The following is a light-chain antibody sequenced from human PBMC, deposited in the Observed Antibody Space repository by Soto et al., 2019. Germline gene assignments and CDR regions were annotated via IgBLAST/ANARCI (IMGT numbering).Light chain of an antibody. CDR1: TGAVTSGYY. CDR2: STS. CDR3: LLYYGGAS. J-gene: IGLJ2*01. Sequence: QAVVTQEPSLTVSPGGTFTLTCASGTGAVTSGYYPNWFQQKPGQAPRPLIYSTSHKHSWTPARFSGSLLGGKAALTLSGVQPEDEAEYYCLLYYGGASFGGRTKLTVL. V-gene: IGLV7-43*01.